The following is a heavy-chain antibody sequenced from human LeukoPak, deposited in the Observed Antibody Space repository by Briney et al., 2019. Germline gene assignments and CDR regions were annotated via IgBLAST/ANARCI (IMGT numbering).Heavy chain of an antibody. J-gene: IGHJ4*02. V-gene: IGHV3-23*01. CDR2: ISAGGGNT. D-gene: IGHD1-14*01. Sequence: PGGSLRLSCAASGFTFSNYVMSWVRQAPGKGLEWVSAISAGGGNTYYADSVKGRFTISRDNSKNTLFLEMNSLRAEDTAVYYCAKEYSVRNQFDYWGQGTLVAVSS. CDR3: AKEYSVRNQFDY. CDR1: GFTFSNYV.